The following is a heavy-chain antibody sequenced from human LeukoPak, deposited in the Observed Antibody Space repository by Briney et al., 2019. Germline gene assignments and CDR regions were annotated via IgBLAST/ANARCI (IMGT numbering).Heavy chain of an antibody. Sequence: SETLSLTCTVSGASISSGDYYWSWIRQPPGKGLEWIGYIHYSGNSYYNPSLKSRVTTSIDTSKNQFSLKLSSVTAADTAVYYCARPKGRGCNGGTCYTDWSDPWGQGTLVTVSS. J-gene: IGHJ5*02. CDR1: GASISSGDYY. CDR2: IHYSGNS. CDR3: ARPKGRGCNGGTCYTDWSDP. V-gene: IGHV4-30-4*01. D-gene: IGHD2-15*01.